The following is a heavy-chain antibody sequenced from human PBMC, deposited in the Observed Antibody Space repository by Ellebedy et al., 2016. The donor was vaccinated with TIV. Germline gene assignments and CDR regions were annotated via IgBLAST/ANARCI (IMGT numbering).Heavy chain of an antibody. Sequence: AASVKVSCKASGYTFTSYGISWVRQAPGQGLEWMGWISAYNGNTNYAQKLQGRVTMTTDTSTSTAYMELRSLRSDDTAVYYCARRCSGMATISSGCLDYWGQGTLVTVSS. CDR3: ARRCSGMATISSGCLDY. V-gene: IGHV1-18*04. CDR1: GYTFTSYG. CDR2: ISAYNGNT. J-gene: IGHJ4*02. D-gene: IGHD5-24*01.